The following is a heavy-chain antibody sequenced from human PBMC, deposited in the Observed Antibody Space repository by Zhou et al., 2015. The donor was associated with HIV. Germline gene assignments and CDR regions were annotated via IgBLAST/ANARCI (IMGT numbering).Heavy chain of an antibody. V-gene: IGHV1-69*12. D-gene: IGHD3-22*01. CDR3: ARLGRIDDDYYDSSGAGEHL. CDR1: GGTFSSYA. Sequence: QVQLVQSGAEVKKPGSSVKVSCKASGGTFSSYAISWVRQAPGQGLEWMGGIIPIFGTANYAQKFQGRVTITADESTSTAYMELSSLRSEDTAVYYCARLGRIDDDYYDSSGAGEHLWGQGTMVTVSS. CDR2: IIPIFGTA. J-gene: IGHJ3*01.